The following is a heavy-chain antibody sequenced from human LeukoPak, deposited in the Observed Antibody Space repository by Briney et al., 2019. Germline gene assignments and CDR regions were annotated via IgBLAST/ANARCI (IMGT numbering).Heavy chain of an antibody. J-gene: IGHJ3*02. V-gene: IGHV3-11*04. Sequence: GGSLRLSCTASGFTFSDYYMSWIRQAPGKGLEWVSYISSSGSTIYYADSVKGRFTISRDNAKNTLYLQMNSLRAEDTAVYYCARVLTGYSSPPFDIWGQGTMVTVSS. D-gene: IGHD6-19*01. CDR3: ARVLTGYSSPPFDI. CDR1: GFTFSDYY. CDR2: ISSSGSTI.